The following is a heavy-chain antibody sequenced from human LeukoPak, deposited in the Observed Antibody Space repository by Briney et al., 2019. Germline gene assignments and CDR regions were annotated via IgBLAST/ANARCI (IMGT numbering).Heavy chain of an antibody. D-gene: IGHD1-26*01. Sequence: AGGSLRLSCAASGFTFSSYAMSWVRQAPGKGLEWVANIKQDGSEKYYVDSVKGRFTISRDNAKNSLYLQMNSLRAEDTAVYYCARGKQWENYWGQGTLVTVSS. CDR2: IKQDGSEK. J-gene: IGHJ4*02. CDR1: GFTFSSYA. CDR3: ARGKQWENY. V-gene: IGHV3-7*03.